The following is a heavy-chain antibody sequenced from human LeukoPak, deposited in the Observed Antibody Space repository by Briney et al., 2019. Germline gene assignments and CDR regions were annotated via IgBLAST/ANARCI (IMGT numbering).Heavy chain of an antibody. CDR1: GCTFTSYG. CDR3: AGDIAAAGNNWFDP. CDR2: ISAYNGNT. J-gene: IGHJ5*02. V-gene: IGHV1-18*01. Sequence: ASVKVSCKASGCTFTSYGISWVRQAPGQGLEWMGWISAYNGNTNYAQKLQGRVTMTTDTSTSTAYMELRSLRSDDTAVYYCAGDIAAAGNNWFDPWGQGTLVTVSS. D-gene: IGHD6-13*01.